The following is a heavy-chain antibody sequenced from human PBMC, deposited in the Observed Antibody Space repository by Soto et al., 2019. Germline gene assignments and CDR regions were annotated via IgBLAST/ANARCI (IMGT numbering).Heavy chain of an antibody. CDR1: GGSISSYY. CDR2: IYNSGST. Sequence: QVQLQESGPGLVKPSETLSLTCTVSGGSISSYYWSWIRQPPGKGLEWIGYIYNSGSTNYNPSLKSRVTISVDTSKNQFSLKLSSVTAADTAVYYCARDQSGSYSNHDAFDIWGQGTMVTVSS. CDR3: ARDQSGSYSNHDAFDI. D-gene: IGHD1-26*01. J-gene: IGHJ3*02. V-gene: IGHV4-59*01.